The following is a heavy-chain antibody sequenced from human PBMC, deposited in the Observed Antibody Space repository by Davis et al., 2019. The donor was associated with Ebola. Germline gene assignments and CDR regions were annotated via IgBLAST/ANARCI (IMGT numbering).Heavy chain of an antibody. CDR2: ISYDGSNK. Sequence: PGGSLRLSCAASGFTFSSYGMHWVRQAPGKGLEWVAVISYDGSNKYYADSVKGRFTISRDNSKNTLYLQMNSLRAEDTAVYYCAKFSITGTTPGLKTFDYWGQGTLVTVSS. D-gene: IGHD1-7*01. CDR1: GFTFSSYG. CDR3: AKFSITGTTPGLKTFDY. V-gene: IGHV3-30*18. J-gene: IGHJ4*02.